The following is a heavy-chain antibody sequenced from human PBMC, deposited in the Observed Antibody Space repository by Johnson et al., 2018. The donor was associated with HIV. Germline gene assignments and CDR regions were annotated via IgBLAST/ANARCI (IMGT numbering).Heavy chain of an antibody. J-gene: IGHJ3*02. Sequence: QVQLVESGGGVVRPGGSLRLSCAASGFTFSSYAMHWVRQAPGKGLEWVAVISYDGSNKYYADSVKGRFTISRDNSKNTLYLQMNSLRAEDTAVYYCARDPPRVAAASRSDAFDIWGQGTMVTVSS. D-gene: IGHD6-13*01. CDR3: ARDPPRVAAASRSDAFDI. V-gene: IGHV3-30*04. CDR1: GFTFSSYA. CDR2: ISYDGSNK.